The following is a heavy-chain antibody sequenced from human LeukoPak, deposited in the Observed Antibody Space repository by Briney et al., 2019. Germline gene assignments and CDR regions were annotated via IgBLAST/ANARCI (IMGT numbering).Heavy chain of an antibody. CDR3: ARQGDFWSGYYWPGSSAVNAFDI. V-gene: IGHV3-48*02. CDR2: ISSSSSTI. Sequence: PGGSLRLSCAASGFTFSSYSMNWVRQAPVKGLEWVSYISSSSSTIYYADSVKGRFTISRDNAKNSLYLQMNSLRDEDTAVYYCARQGDFWSGYYWPGSSAVNAFDIWGQGTMVTVSS. D-gene: IGHD3-3*01. J-gene: IGHJ3*02. CDR1: GFTFSSYS.